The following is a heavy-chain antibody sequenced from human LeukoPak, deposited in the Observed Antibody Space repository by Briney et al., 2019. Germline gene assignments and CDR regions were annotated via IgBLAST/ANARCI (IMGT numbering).Heavy chain of an antibody. Sequence: GASVKVSCKASGFTFVNFGITWVRQAPGQGLEWMGWISGYNGNRKIAQNFQGRVTLTTDISTGTAYMELGSLRSDDTAVYFCARVPTVFGVDPEQNHFDRWGQGTLVIVS. CDR3: ARVPTVFGVDPEQNHFDR. CDR1: GFTFVNFG. J-gene: IGHJ4*02. CDR2: ISGYNGNR. D-gene: IGHD3-3*01. V-gene: IGHV1-18*04.